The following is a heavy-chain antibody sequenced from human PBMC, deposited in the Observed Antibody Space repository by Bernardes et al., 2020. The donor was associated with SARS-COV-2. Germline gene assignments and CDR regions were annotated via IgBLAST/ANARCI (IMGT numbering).Heavy chain of an antibody. CDR1: GFTFRSYW. V-gene: IGHV3-74*01. CDR2: INSDGSST. CDR3: ARDGTMIRGVIDY. D-gene: IGHD3-10*01. Sequence: GGSLRLSCAASGFTFRSYWMHWVRQAPGKGLVWVSRINSDGSSTSYADSVKGRFTMSRDNAKNTLYLQMNSLRAEDTAVYYCARDGTMIRGVIDYWGQGTLVTGSA. J-gene: IGHJ4*02.